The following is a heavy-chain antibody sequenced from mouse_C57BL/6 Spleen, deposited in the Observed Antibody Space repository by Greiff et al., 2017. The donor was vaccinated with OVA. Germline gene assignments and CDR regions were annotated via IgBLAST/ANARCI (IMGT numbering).Heavy chain of an antibody. CDR2: ISNLAYSI. CDR1: GFTFSDYG. CDR3: ARQVGAYFDY. J-gene: IGHJ2*01. V-gene: IGHV5-15*01. Sequence: EVMLVESGGGLVQPGGFLKLSCAASGFTFSDYGMAWVRQAPRKGPEWVAFISNLAYSIYYADTVTGRFTISRENAKNTLYLEMSSLRSEDTAMYYCARQVGAYFDYWGQGTTLTVSS.